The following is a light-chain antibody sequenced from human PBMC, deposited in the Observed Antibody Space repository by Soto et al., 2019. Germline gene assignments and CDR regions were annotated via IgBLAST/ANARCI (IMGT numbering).Light chain of an antibody. CDR1: SFNIGANYD. Sequence: QSVLTQPPSVSGAPGQGVTISCTGSSFNIGANYDVHWYQHLPGTGPKLLIYANSFRPSGVPDRVYASKSGSSASLAITGLLAEDEADYYCQSYAARLSAYGFGTGTKLTVL. J-gene: IGLJ1*01. CDR2: ANS. V-gene: IGLV1-40*01. CDR3: QSYAARLSAYG.